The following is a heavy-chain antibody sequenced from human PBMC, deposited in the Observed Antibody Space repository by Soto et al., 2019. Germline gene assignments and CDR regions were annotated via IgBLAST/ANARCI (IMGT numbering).Heavy chain of an antibody. J-gene: IGHJ6*02. Sequence: GGSLRLSCAASGFTFSSYAMSWVRQAPGKGLAWVSAISGSGGSTYYADSVKGRFTISRDNSKNTLYLQMNSLRAEDTAVYYCAKLTIVLMAYASSHSGMDVWGQGTTVTVSS. CDR2: ISGSGGST. CDR3: AKLTIVLMAYASSHSGMDV. CDR1: GFTFSSYA. V-gene: IGHV3-23*01. D-gene: IGHD2-8*01.